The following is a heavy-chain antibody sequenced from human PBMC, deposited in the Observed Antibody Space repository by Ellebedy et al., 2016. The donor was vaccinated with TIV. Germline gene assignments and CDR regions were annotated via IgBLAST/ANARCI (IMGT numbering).Heavy chain of an antibody. CDR2: IFTSGSF. CDR3: ARVHCSITTCDYYYMDV. V-gene: IGHV4-4*07. J-gene: IGHJ6*03. CDR1: GGFVSRYF. D-gene: IGHD1-1*01. Sequence: GSLRLSXTVSGGFVSRYFWSWIRQPAGKGLEWIGRIFTSGSFNYNPSLMSRVTMSVVTSKNQISLRLNSVTAADTAVYYCARVHCSITTCDYYYMDVWGKGTTVTVSS.